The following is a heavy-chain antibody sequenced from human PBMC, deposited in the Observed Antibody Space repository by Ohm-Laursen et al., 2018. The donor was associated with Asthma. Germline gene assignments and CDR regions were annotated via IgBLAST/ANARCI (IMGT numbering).Heavy chain of an antibody. CDR1: GYTFSRYS. Sequence: SLRLSCAASGYTFSRYSIHWVHQIPGKGLEWVASISTASSFIYYADSVRGRFTTSRDNAKNSLYLQMNSLRAQDTAVYYCAVRTTSAGFDVWGQGTTVTVSS. V-gene: IGHV3-21*01. CDR2: ISTASSFI. D-gene: IGHD1-1*01. J-gene: IGHJ6*02. CDR3: AVRTTSAGFDV.